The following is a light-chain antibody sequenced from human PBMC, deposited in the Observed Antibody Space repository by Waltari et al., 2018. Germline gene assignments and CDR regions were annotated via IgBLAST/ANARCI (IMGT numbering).Light chain of an antibody. CDR1: QSISRF. V-gene: IGKV3-20*01. CDR2: DAS. CDR3: QKYGTLPAT. J-gene: IGKJ1*01. Sequence: DIFLTQSPGTLSLSPGEGATLSCRASQSISRFLAWYQQKPGQAPRLLIYDASTRATGIPDRFSGRGSGTDFSLTISRLEPEDFAVYYCQKYGTLPATFGQGTKVEIK.